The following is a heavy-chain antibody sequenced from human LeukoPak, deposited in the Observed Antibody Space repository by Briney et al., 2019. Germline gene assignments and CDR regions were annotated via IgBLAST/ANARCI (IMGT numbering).Heavy chain of an antibody. D-gene: IGHD3-9*01. Sequence: HSGGSLRLSCAASGFAFSSAAMSWVRQAPGKGLEWVSIISSSGGSTYYADSVKGRFIISRDNSKNTLYLQMNSLRAEDTAVYYCTTLTTDHYMFDHWGQGTLVAVSP. CDR2: ISSSGGST. J-gene: IGHJ4*02. V-gene: IGHV3-23*01. CDR3: TTLTTDHYMFDH. CDR1: GFAFSSAA.